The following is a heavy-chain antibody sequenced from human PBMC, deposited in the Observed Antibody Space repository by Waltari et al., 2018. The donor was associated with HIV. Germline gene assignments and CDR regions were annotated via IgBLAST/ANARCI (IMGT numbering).Heavy chain of an antibody. CDR3: ARDGLLSTVGGLYAGGMDV. D-gene: IGHD2-8*02. Sequence: QAQVVQSGAEGKRPGASVKVSCKASGYTFTRHSMHWARQAPGQGLEWIGIINPLIGGSRFAPKFQVRLPLTSDMSTSTVFMELTSLTSDDTAVYYCARDGLLSTVGGLYAGGMDVWGQGTTVTVAS. V-gene: IGHV1-46*01. CDR1: GYTFTRHS. J-gene: IGHJ6*02. CDR2: INPLIGGS.